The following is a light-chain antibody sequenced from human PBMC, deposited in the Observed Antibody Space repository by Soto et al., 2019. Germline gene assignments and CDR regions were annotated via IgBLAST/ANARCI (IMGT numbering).Light chain of an antibody. CDR2: GAS. V-gene: IGKV3-15*01. CDR1: QSVSSN. CDR3: QQYNTWPET. Sequence: EIVITQSPATLSVSPGERATLSCRASQSVSSNLAWYQQKPGQAPRLLIYGASTRATGIPARFSGSGSGTEFTLTISSLQSEDFAVYYCQQYNTWPETLGQGTKVDIK. J-gene: IGKJ1*01.